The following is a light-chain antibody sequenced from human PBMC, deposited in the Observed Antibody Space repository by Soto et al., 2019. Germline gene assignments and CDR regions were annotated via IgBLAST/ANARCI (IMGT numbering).Light chain of an antibody. CDR3: QQYGSTPLYS. V-gene: IGKV3-15*01. J-gene: IGKJ2*01. CDR1: QRVSSN. CDR2: GAS. Sequence: EIVMTQSPATLSVSPGERATLSCRASQRVSSNLAWYQQKPGQAPRLLIYGASTRATGIPARFSGSGSETEFTLTISRVEPEDFGVYYCQQYGSTPLYSFGQGTKLEIK.